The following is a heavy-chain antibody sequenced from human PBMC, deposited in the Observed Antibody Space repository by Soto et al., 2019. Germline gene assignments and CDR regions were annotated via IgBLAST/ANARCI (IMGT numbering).Heavy chain of an antibody. CDR1: GFTFSSYS. J-gene: IGHJ4*02. Sequence: EVQLVESGGGLVKPGGSLRLSCAASGFTFSSYSMNWVRQAPGKGLEWVSSISSSSSYIYYADSVKGRFTISRDNAKNSLYLQMNSLRAEDTAVYYCARDEGTTVTTFDYWGQGTLVTVSS. CDR2: ISSSSSYI. D-gene: IGHD4-17*01. V-gene: IGHV3-21*01. CDR3: ARDEGTTVTTFDY.